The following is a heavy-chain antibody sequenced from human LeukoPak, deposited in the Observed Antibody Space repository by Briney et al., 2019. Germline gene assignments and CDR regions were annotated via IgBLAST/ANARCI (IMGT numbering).Heavy chain of an antibody. V-gene: IGHV4-59*01. J-gene: IGHJ2*01. CDR2: IYYSGST. CDR1: GGSISSYC. D-gene: IGHD2-15*01. CDR3: ASSYCGGGSCYSNLNWYFDL. Sequence: SETLSLTCTVSGGSISSYCWGWIRQPPGNGLEWIGFIYYSGSTNYNPSLKSRVTISVDTTKNQFSLKLSSVTAGDTAVYYCASSYCGGGSCYSNLNWYFDLWGRGTLVTVS.